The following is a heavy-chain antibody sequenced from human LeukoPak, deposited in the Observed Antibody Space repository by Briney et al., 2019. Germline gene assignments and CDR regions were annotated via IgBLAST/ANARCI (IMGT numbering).Heavy chain of an antibody. CDR3: ASFPYYYDSSGYYPGGFDY. V-gene: IGHV4-4*02. Sequence: SETLSLTCAVSGGSISSSNWWSWVRQPPGKGLEWIGEIYHSGSTNYNPSLKSRVTISVDKSKNQFSLKLSSVTAADTAVYYCASFPYYYDSSGYYPGGFDYWGQGTLVTVSS. D-gene: IGHD3-22*01. CDR2: IYHSGST. CDR1: GGSISSSNW. J-gene: IGHJ4*02.